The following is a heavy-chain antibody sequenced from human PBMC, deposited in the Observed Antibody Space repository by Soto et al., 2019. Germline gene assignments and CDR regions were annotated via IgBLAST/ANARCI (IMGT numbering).Heavy chain of an antibody. Sequence: SETLSLTCTVSGGSISSSSYYWGWIRQPPGKGLEWIGSIYYSGSTYYNPSLKSRVTISVDTSKNQFSLKLSSVTAADTAVYYCARRGASDYGDYVEGNFDYWGQGTLVTVSS. CDR2: IYYSGST. D-gene: IGHD4-17*01. J-gene: IGHJ4*02. V-gene: IGHV4-39*01. CDR1: GGSISSSSYY. CDR3: ARRGASDYGDYVEGNFDY.